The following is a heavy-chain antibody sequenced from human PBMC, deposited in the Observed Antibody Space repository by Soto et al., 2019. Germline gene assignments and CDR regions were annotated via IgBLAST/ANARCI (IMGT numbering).Heavy chain of an antibody. CDR2: IYYSGST. D-gene: IGHD6-13*01. CDR1: GGSISSYY. V-gene: IGHV4-59*01. J-gene: IGHJ3*02. Sequence: SETLALTCTVSGGSISSYYWSWIRQPPGKGLEWIGYIYYSGSTNYNPSLKSRVTISVDTSKNQFSLKLSSVTAADTAVYYCARGVRIAAALDAFDIWGQGTMVTVSS. CDR3: ARGVRIAAALDAFDI.